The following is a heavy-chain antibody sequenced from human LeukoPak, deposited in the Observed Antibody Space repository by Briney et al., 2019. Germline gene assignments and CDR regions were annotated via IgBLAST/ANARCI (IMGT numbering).Heavy chain of an antibody. CDR3: ARSDCAGTICYRPFDY. CDR1: GFTFSRYA. Sequence: GGSLRLSCAASGFTFSRYAMSWVRQAPGKGLDWVSTISDSGGSTYYADSVKGRFTISRDYSKNTLYLQMNSLRAEDTAVYYCARSDCAGTICYRPFDYWGQGTLVTVSS. J-gene: IGHJ4*02. V-gene: IGHV3-23*01. CDR2: ISDSGGST. D-gene: IGHD2-2*01.